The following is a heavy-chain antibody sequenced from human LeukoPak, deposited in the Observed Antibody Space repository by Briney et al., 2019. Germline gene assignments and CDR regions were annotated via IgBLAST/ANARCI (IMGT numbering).Heavy chain of an antibody. V-gene: IGHV1-69*13. CDR2: IIPIFGTA. CDR3: VRDDYHSRAYDAFDV. Sequence: ASVKVSCKASGGTFSSYAISWVRQAPGQGLEWMGGIIPIFGTANYAQKFQGRVTITADESTSTAYMELSSLRSEDTAVYYCVRDDYHSRAYDAFDVWGQGTMVTASS. J-gene: IGHJ3*01. D-gene: IGHD3-22*01. CDR1: GGTFSSYA.